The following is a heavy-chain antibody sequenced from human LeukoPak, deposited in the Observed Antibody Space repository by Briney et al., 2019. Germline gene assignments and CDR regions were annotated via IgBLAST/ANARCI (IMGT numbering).Heavy chain of an antibody. CDR3: ARHEVGMGAFLY. J-gene: IGHJ4*02. Sequence: SETLSLTCAVSGYSISSAYYWGWIRQPPGKGLQRIGSIYHSGSTYYNPSLKSRVAISVDTSKSQFSLKLSSVTAADTAVYYCARHEVGMGAFLYWGQGTLVTVSS. CDR2: IYHSGST. CDR1: GYSISSAYY. V-gene: IGHV4-38-2*01. D-gene: IGHD2-21*01.